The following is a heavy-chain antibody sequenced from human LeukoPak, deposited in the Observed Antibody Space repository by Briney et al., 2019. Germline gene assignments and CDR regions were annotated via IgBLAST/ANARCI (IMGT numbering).Heavy chain of an antibody. Sequence: ASVKVSCKASGYTFTGYYMHWVRQAPGQGLEWMGWINPNSGGTNYAQKFQGRVTMTRDTSISTAYMELSRLRSDDTAVYYCARTEGYQLLYASFGYWGQGTLVTVSS. V-gene: IGHV1-2*02. D-gene: IGHD2-2*02. J-gene: IGHJ4*02. CDR1: GYTFTGYY. CDR3: ARTEGYQLLYASFGY. CDR2: INPNSGGT.